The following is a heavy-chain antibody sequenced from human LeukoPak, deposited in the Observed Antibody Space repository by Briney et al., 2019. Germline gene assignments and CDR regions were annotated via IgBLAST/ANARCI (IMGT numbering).Heavy chain of an antibody. CDR2: IWYDGSNK. CDR3: AKDLTRIQLWTKNAFDI. V-gene: IGHV3-33*06. D-gene: IGHD5-18*01. J-gene: IGHJ3*02. CDR1: GFTFSSYG. Sequence: GGSLRLSCAASGFTFSSYGMHWVRQAPGKGLEWVAVIWYDGSNKYYADSVKGLFTISRDNSKNTLYLQMNSLRAEDTAVYYCAKDLTRIQLWTKNAFDIWGQGTMVTVSS.